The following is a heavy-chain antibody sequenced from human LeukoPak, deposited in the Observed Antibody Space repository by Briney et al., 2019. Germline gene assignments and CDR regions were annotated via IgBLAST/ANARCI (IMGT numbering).Heavy chain of an antibody. CDR3: ARRGGKYYDFWSGSSGFDY. Sequence: PGGSLRLSCAASGFTFSSYAMSWVRQAPGKGLEWVSAISGSGGSTYYADSVKGRFTISRDNSKNTLYLQMNSLRAEDTAVYYCARRGGKYYDFWSGSSGFDYWGQGTLVTVSS. CDR2: ISGSGGST. CDR1: GFTFSSYA. D-gene: IGHD3-3*01. J-gene: IGHJ4*02. V-gene: IGHV3-23*01.